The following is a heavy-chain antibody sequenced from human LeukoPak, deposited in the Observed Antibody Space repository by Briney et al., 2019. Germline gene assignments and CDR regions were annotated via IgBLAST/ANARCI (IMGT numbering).Heavy chain of an antibody. Sequence: AASVKVSCKASGYTFTGYYMHWVRQAPGQGLEWMGRINPNSGGTNYAQKFQGRVTMTRDTSISTAYMELSRLRSDDTAVYYRASGECSSTSCYTGMSWGQGTLVTVSS. V-gene: IGHV1-2*06. CDR2: INPNSGGT. J-gene: IGHJ5*02. D-gene: IGHD2-2*02. CDR1: GYTFTGYY. CDR3: ASGECSSTSCYTGMS.